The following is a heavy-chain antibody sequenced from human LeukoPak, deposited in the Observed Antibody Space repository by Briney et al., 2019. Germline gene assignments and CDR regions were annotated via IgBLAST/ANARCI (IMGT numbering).Heavy chain of an antibody. Sequence: SETLSLTCTVSGGSISSYYWSWLRQPAGKGLEWIGRIFASESTNYNPSLKSRVTMSVDTSKNQFSLKLSSVTAADTAVYYCARTTAAATFDYWGQGTLVTVSS. J-gene: IGHJ4*02. V-gene: IGHV4-4*07. CDR1: GGSISSYY. CDR3: ARTTAAATFDY. CDR2: IFASEST. D-gene: IGHD6-13*01.